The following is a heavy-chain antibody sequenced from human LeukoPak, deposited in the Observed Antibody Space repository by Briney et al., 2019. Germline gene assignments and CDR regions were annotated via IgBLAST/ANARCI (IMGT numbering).Heavy chain of an antibody. D-gene: IGHD2-2*03. CDR2: ISSSSSYI. CDR3: ARDGYCSSTSCYPYYFDY. Sequence: GGSLRLSCAASGFTFSSYSMNWVRQAPGKGLGWVSSISSSSSYIYYADPVKGRFTISRDNAKNSLYLQMNSLRAEDTAVYYCARDGYCSSTSCYPYYFDYWGQGTLVTVSS. V-gene: IGHV3-21*01. J-gene: IGHJ4*02. CDR1: GFTFSSYS.